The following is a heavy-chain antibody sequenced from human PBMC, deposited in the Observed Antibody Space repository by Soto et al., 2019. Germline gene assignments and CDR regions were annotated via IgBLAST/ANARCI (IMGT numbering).Heavy chain of an antibody. J-gene: IGHJ5*02. V-gene: IGHV4-39*01. Sequence: SETLSLTCSVSGGSINSSSYFWGWVRQPPGKGLEWIGSIYYSGSTYYNPSLRSRVTTSVDTSKNQFSLKLSSVTAADTAVFYCARHYSSGSRNWFDPWGQGTMVTVYS. CDR2: IYYSGST. CDR1: GGSINSSSYF. CDR3: ARHYSSGSRNWFDP. D-gene: IGHD6-19*01.